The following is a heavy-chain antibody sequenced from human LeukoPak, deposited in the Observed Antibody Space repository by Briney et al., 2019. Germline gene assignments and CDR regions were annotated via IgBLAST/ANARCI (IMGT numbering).Heavy chain of an antibody. CDR1: GFTFSAYA. CDR3: ARDLYYYVAMDV. Sequence: PGGSLRLSCEASGFTFSAYAMTWVRQAPGKGLEWVSSIGSDGKTHYSESVKGRFAISRDNSKSMLFLQLNSLRAEDTALYYWARDLYYYVAMDVWGQGTTVTVSS. CDR2: IGSDGKT. J-gene: IGHJ6*02. V-gene: IGHV3-23*01. D-gene: IGHD3-10*02.